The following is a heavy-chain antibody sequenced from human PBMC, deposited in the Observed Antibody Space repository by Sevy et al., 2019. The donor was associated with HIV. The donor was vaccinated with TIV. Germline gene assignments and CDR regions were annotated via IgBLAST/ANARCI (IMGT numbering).Heavy chain of an antibody. CDR1: GDSITTYY. CDR3: GRHGALPEVPITLYAFDI. V-gene: IGHV4-59*08. D-gene: IGHD2-2*01. CDR2: MFYPGSN. Sequence: SETLSLTCSVSGDSITTYYWSWIRQHPGKGLEWIAYMFYPGSNSYNPSVKSRVTISADTSANQFSLKLNSVTAADTAMYYCGRHGALPEVPITLYAFDIWGQGTMVTVSS. J-gene: IGHJ3*02.